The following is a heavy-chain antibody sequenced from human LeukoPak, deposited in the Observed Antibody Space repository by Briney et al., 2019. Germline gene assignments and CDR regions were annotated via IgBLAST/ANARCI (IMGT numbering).Heavy chain of an antibody. Sequence: ASVKVSCQASGYILTSYGISWVRQAPGQGLEWMGRIRAYNGNTRYAPKLQGRVTMTTDSSTSTAYMELRSLRSDDTAVYYCARGPIIDIVVIPAAADYYHMDVWGKGTTVTVSS. CDR1: GYILTSYG. V-gene: IGHV1-18*01. D-gene: IGHD2-2*01. CDR2: IRAYNGNT. CDR3: ARGPIIDIVVIPAAADYYHMDV. J-gene: IGHJ6*03.